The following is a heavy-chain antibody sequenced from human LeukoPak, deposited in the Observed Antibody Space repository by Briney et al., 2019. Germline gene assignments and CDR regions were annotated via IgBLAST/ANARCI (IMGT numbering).Heavy chain of an antibody. CDR1: VGSIRSYY. D-gene: IGHD4-23*01. Sequence: PSETLSLTCTGSVGSIRSYYWSWIRQPPAKGLEGIGYIYYSGSTNYNPSLKSRVTISVDTSKNQFSLKLSSVTAADTAVYYCARHNQGYGGGYNWFDPWGQGTLVTVSS. V-gene: IGHV4-59*01. CDR3: ARHNQGYGGGYNWFDP. J-gene: IGHJ5*02. CDR2: IYYSGST.